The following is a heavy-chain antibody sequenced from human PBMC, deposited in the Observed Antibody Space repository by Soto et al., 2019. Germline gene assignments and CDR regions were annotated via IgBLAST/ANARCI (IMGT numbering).Heavy chain of an antibody. D-gene: IGHD2-2*01. CDR1: GGTFSSYA. V-gene: IGHV1-69*01. CDR3: ARDRKYCSSTSCYYYYYGMDV. CDR2: IIPIFGTA. Sequence: QVQLVQSGAEVKKPGSSVKVSCKASGGTFSSYAISWVRQAPGQGLEWMGGIIPIFGTANYAQKFQGRVTITGDESRSKADMELRSLRSEATAVYYCARDRKYCSSTSCYYYYYGMDVGGQGTTVTVSS. J-gene: IGHJ6*02.